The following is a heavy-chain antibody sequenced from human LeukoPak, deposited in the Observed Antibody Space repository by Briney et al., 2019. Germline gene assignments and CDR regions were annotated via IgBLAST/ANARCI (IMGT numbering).Heavy chain of an antibody. V-gene: IGHV5-51*01. CDR1: GYSSTSYW. Sequence: GESLKISCKGSGYSSTSYWIGWVRQMPGKGLEWMGIIYPGDSDTRYSPSFQGQVTISADKSISTAYLQWSSLKASDTAMYYCARRNTMVRGVNNYYYMDVWGKGTTVTVSS. CDR2: IYPGDSDT. D-gene: IGHD3-10*01. J-gene: IGHJ6*03. CDR3: ARRNTMVRGVNNYYYMDV.